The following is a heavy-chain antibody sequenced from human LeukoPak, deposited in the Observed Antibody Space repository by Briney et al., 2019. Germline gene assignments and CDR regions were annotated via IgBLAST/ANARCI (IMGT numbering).Heavy chain of an antibody. Sequence: GASVKVSCKAFGYTFTSNYMHWVRQAPGQGPEWMGVISPSGGSTAYAQKFQGRVTLTRDISTSTVYMELSSLRSEDTAVYYCARDREAYSSGPRAPLMIWGQGTMVTVSS. CDR3: ARDREAYSSGPRAPLMI. CDR1: GYTFTSNY. D-gene: IGHD6-19*01. CDR2: ISPSGGST. J-gene: IGHJ3*02. V-gene: IGHV1-46*01.